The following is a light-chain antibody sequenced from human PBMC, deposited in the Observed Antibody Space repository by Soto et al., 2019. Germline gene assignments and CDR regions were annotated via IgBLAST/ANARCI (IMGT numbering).Light chain of an antibody. CDR2: DVN. CDR1: SRDIGAYNY. CDR3: TSYTTSNTLT. V-gene: IGLV2-14*03. Sequence: QYALTQPASVSGSPGQSITLSCTGTSRDIGAYNYVSWFQQYPGKAPKCIIYDVNNRPSGVSNRFSGSKSGNTASLTISGLQAEDEAVYYCTSYTTSNTLTLGGGTKVTVL. J-gene: IGLJ2*01.